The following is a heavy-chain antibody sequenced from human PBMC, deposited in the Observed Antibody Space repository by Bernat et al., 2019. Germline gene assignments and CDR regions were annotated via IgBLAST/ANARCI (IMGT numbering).Heavy chain of an antibody. CDR3: ARTGSSWPYYYFDL. V-gene: IGHV4-39*01. Sequence: QVQLQESGPGLVKPSETLSLTCTVSGGSISSSRYYWGWIRQPPGKGLEWIGNIYYSGSTYYNPSLRSRVTISVDTSKNQFSLKLSSVTAADTAVYYCARTGSSWPYYYFDLWGRGTLVTVSS. CDR1: GGSISSSRYY. D-gene: IGHD6-13*01. J-gene: IGHJ2*01. CDR2: IYYSGST.